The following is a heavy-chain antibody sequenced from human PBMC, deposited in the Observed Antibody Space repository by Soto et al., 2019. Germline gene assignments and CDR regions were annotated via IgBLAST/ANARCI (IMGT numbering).Heavy chain of an antibody. CDR3: ARHEDIVVVVGTFDY. J-gene: IGHJ4*02. CDR1: GGSISSSSYY. D-gene: IGHD2-15*01. CDR2: IYYSGST. Sequence: QLQLQESGPGLVKPSETLSLTCTVSGGSISSSSYYWGWIRQPPGKGLEWIGSIYYSGSTYYNPSLKSRVTISVDTSKTQFSLKLSSVTAADTAVYYCARHEDIVVVVGTFDYWGQGTLVTVSS. V-gene: IGHV4-39*01.